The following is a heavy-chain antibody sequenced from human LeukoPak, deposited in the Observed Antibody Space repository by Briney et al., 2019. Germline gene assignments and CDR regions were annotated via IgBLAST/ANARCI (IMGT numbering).Heavy chain of an antibody. CDR1: GDSISHYY. V-gene: IGHV4-59*01. CDR3: AREDPRTKVPEGMDV. J-gene: IGHJ6*02. D-gene: IGHD4/OR15-4a*01. CDR2: IYYSGTT. Sequence: PSETLSLTCTVSGDSISHYYWSWIRQPPGKGLEWIGYIYYSGTTNYNPSLKSRVTISVDTSKNQFSLKLNSVTAADTAVYYCAREDPRTKVPEGMDVWGQGTTVTVSS.